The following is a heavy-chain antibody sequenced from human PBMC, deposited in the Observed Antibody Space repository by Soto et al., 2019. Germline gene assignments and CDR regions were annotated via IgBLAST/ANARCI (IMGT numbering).Heavy chain of an antibody. Sequence: EVQLLESGGGLVQPGGSLRLSCAASGFTFSSYAMRWVPQAPVKGLEWVSAISGSGGSTYYADSVKGRFTISRDNTKNTLYLQMTSLRAEDTAVYYCARRGSGSYYDYWGQGTLVTVSS. CDR1: GFTFSSYA. V-gene: IGHV3-23*01. J-gene: IGHJ4*02. D-gene: IGHD1-26*01. CDR3: ARRGSGSYYDY. CDR2: ISGSGGST.